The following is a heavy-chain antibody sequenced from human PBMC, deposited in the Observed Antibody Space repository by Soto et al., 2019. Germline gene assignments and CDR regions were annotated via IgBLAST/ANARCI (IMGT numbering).Heavy chain of an antibody. CDR3: ARDGEAYFYGSGRLFWFDP. J-gene: IGHJ5*02. CDR2: IIPIFGTA. D-gene: IGHD3-10*01. V-gene: IGHV1-69*01. Sequence: QVQLVQSGAEVKKPGSSVKVSCKASGGTFSSYAISWVRQAPGQGLEWMGGIIPIFGTANYAQKFQGRVTITANESTSTAYMELSSLRSEDMAVYYCARDGEAYFYGSGRLFWFDPWGQGTLVTVSS. CDR1: GGTFSSYA.